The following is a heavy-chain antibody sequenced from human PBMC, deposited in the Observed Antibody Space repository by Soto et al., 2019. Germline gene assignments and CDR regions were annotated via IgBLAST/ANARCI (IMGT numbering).Heavy chain of an antibody. CDR3: SRGQGAAIGDYYYHGMDV. V-gene: IGHV3-73*02. CDR1: GFIFSGSA. J-gene: IGHJ6*02. D-gene: IGHD2-2*02. Sequence: EVKLVESGGGLVQPGGSLKLSCAASGFIFSGSAIHWVRQASGKGLEWVCRIRSRANNYATSFAASVKGRFIFSRDDSKNMAYLQMNTLTTEDTAVYYCSRGQGAAIGDYYYHGMDVWGQGTTVTVSS. CDR2: IRSRANNYAT.